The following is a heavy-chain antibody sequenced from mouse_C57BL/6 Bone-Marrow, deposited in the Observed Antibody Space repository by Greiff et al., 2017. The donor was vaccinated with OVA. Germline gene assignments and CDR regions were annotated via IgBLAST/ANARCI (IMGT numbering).Heavy chain of an antibody. CDR1: GFSLTSYG. D-gene: IGHD1-1*01. Sequence: QVQLPQSGPGLVQPSQSLSITCTVSGFSLTSYGVHWVRQSPGKGLEWLGVIWSGGSTDYNAAFISRLSISKDNSKIQVFFKMNSLQADDTAIYYCARRAFITTVVAEVWFAYWGQGTLVTVSA. J-gene: IGHJ3*01. CDR3: ARRAFITTVVAEVWFAY. CDR2: IWSGGST. V-gene: IGHV2-2*01.